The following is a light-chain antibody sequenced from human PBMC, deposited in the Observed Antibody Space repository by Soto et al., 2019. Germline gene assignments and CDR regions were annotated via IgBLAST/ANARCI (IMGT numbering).Light chain of an antibody. CDR2: GNS. Sequence: QSALTQPPSMSGVPGQRVTISCTGSSSNIGAGYDVHWYQHLPGTAPKLLIFGNSDRPSGVPDRFSGSKSGTSASLANSGLQAEDEADYYCQSYDSSLIGWVFGTGTKVT. V-gene: IGLV1-40*01. CDR1: SSNIGAGYD. J-gene: IGLJ1*01. CDR3: QSYDSSLIGWV.